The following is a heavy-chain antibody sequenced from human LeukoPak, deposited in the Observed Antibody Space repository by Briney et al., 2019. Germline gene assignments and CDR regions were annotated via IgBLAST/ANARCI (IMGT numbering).Heavy chain of an antibody. V-gene: IGHV4-59*01. Sequence: SETLSLTCTVSGGSISSYYWSWIRQPPGKGLEWIGYIYYSGSTNYNPSPKSRVTISVDTSKNQFSLKLSSVTAADTAVYYCARGEYSYAAAFDIWGQGTMVTVSS. D-gene: IGHD5-18*01. J-gene: IGHJ3*02. CDR2: IYYSGST. CDR1: GGSISSYY. CDR3: ARGEYSYAAAFDI.